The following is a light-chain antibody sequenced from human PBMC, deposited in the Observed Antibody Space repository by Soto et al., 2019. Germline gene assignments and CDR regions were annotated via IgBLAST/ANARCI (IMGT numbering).Light chain of an antibody. V-gene: IGKV1-5*01. J-gene: IGKJ4*01. CDR3: QQYDNYPLT. Sequence: DIQMNQSPSTLPASVGDRVTITCRASQSVRSWLAWYQQKPGRAPKFLIYDASSLESGVPSRFSGSGSGTEFTLTISNLQPDDFATYYCQQYDNYPLTFGGGTKVDIK. CDR2: DAS. CDR1: QSVRSW.